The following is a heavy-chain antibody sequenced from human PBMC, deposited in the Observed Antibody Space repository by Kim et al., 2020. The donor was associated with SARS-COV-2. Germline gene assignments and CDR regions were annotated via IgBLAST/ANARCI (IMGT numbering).Heavy chain of an antibody. Sequence: KFQGRVTMTRDTSTSTVYLELSSLTSEDTAVYYCARAPSENYGMDVWGQGTTVTVSS. CDR3: ARAPSENYGMDV. V-gene: IGHV1-46*01. J-gene: IGHJ6*02.